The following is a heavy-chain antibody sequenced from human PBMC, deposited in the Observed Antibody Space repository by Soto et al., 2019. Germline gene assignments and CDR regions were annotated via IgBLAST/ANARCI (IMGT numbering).Heavy chain of an antibody. CDR2: ISYDGSNK. D-gene: IGHD3-3*01. J-gene: IGHJ4*02. V-gene: IGHV3-30*18. Sequence: PGGSLRLSCADSGFTFSSYGMHWVRQAPGKGLEWVAVISYDGSNKYYADSVKGRFTISRDNSKNTLYLQMNSLRAEDTAVYYCAKGPYYDFWSGYYTERDYFDYWGQGTLVTVSS. CDR1: GFTFSSYG. CDR3: AKGPYYDFWSGYYTERDYFDY.